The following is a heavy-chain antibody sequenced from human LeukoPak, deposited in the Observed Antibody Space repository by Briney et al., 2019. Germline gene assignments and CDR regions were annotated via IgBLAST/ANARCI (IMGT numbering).Heavy chain of an antibody. CDR3: ARDRESQAAAGTGY. CDR1: GFTFSDYY. CDR2: ISSSGSTI. D-gene: IGHD6-13*01. V-gene: IGHV3-11*01. J-gene: IGHJ4*02. Sequence: GGSLRLSCAASGFTFSDYYMSWIRQAPGKGLEWVSYISSSGSTIYYADSVKGRFTISRDNAKNSLYLQMNSLRDEDTDVYYCARDRESQAAAGTGYWGQGTLVTVSS.